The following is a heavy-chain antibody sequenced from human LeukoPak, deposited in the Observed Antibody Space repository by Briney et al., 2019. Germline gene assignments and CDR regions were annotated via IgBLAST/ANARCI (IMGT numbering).Heavy chain of an antibody. Sequence: GGSLRLSCAASGFTFSSYEMNWVRQAPGKGLEWVSYISSSGSTIYYADSVKGRFTISRDNAKNSLYLQMNSLRAEDTAVYYCAREGGDYVYAFDIWGQGTMVTVSS. V-gene: IGHV3-48*03. CDR2: ISSSGSTI. CDR3: AREGGDYVYAFDI. D-gene: IGHD4-17*01. CDR1: GFTFSSYE. J-gene: IGHJ3*02.